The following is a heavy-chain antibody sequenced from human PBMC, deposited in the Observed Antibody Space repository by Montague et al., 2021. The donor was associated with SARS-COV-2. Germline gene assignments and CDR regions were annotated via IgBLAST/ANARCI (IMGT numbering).Heavy chain of an antibody. CDR2: ISHSADT. Sequence: SETLSLTCAVYRGSFSDYYWTWIRQSPERGLEWIGEISHSADTNYNSSLKSRVSISLDTSKNQFSLNLRSVTTADAAVYYCARVAQLDVFRVYYYGLDVWGQGTTVTVSS. CDR1: RGSFSDYY. J-gene: IGHJ6*02. CDR3: ARVAQLDVFRVYYYGLDV. V-gene: IGHV4-34*01. D-gene: IGHD5-24*01.